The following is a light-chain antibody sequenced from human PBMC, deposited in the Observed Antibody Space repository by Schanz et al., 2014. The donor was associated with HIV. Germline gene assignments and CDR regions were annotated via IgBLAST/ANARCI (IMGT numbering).Light chain of an antibody. CDR2: ANH. CDR3: GTWDSNLNDWL. Sequence: QSVLTQPPSASGTPGQRVTIACSGSAFNIGQNFVSWYQHLPGTAPKLLIYANHERPSEIRDRFSGSKSGTSATLGITGLQTGDEADYYCGTWDSNLNDWLFGGGTKVTVL. CDR1: AFNIGQNF. V-gene: IGLV1-51*01. J-gene: IGLJ3*02.